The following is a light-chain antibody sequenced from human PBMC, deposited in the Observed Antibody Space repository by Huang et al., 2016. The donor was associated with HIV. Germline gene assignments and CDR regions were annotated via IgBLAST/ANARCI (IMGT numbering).Light chain of an antibody. CDR3: QQYDNLPQFS. V-gene: IGKV1-33*01. Sequence: DIQMTQSPSSLSASVGDRVTITCQASQDINNYLNWYQQKPGRAPKLLIYDTSNLETGVPIRFSGNASGTYFTFTIKTLQPEDAATYFCQQYDNLPQFSFGGGTKVE. CDR1: QDINNY. CDR2: DTS. J-gene: IGKJ4*01.